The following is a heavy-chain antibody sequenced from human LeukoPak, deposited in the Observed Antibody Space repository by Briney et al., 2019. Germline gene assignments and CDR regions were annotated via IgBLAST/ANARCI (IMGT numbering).Heavy chain of an antibody. CDR1: GGSISSGSYY. Sequence: SETLSLTCTVSGGSISSGSYYWSWIRQPAGKGLEWIGRIYTSGSTNYNPSLKSRVTISVDTSKNQFSLKLSSVTAADTAVYYCATTPQRGYSYGWGTDAFDIWGQGTMVTVSS. D-gene: IGHD5-18*01. CDR3: ATTPQRGYSYGWGTDAFDI. CDR2: IYTSGST. V-gene: IGHV4-61*02. J-gene: IGHJ3*02.